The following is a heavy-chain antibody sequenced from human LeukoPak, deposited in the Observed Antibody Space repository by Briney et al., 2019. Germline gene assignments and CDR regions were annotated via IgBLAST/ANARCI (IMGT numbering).Heavy chain of an antibody. CDR1: GGSISSGSYY. Sequence: SETLSLTCTVSGGSISSGSYYWSWIRQPAGKGLEWIGRIYTSGSTNYNPSLKSRVTISVDTSKNQFSLKLSSVTAADTAVYYCATTPQRGYSYGWGTDAFDIWGQGTMVTVSS. D-gene: IGHD5-18*01. CDR3: ATTPQRGYSYGWGTDAFDI. CDR2: IYTSGST. V-gene: IGHV4-61*02. J-gene: IGHJ3*02.